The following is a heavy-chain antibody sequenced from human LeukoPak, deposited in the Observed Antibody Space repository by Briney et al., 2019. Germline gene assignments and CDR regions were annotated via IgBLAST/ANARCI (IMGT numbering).Heavy chain of an antibody. J-gene: IGHJ4*02. CDR1: GFTFSSSA. D-gene: IGHD5-18*01. V-gene: IGHV3-23*01. Sequence: GGSLRLSCAASGFTFSSSAMTWVRQAPGKGLECVSTISHSGGSTYYADSVKGRFTISRDNSKNTLYLQMNSLRADDTAVHYCAKDASYNYGPLESWGQGSLVTVSS. CDR2: ISHSGGST. CDR3: AKDASYNYGPLES.